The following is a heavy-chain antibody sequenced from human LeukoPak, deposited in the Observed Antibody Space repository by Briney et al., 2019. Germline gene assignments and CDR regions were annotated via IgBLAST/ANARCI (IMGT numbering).Heavy chain of an antibody. J-gene: IGHJ4*02. D-gene: IGHD1-26*01. CDR2: ITASGTAM. CDR3: ASSGSYRFDY. Sequence: GGSLRLSCAASGFTFSSYSMNWVRQAPGKGLEWVSHITASGTAMFYADSVKGRFTISRDNAKNSLYLQMNSLRDEDTAVYYCASSGSYRFDYRGQGTLVTVSS. V-gene: IGHV3-48*02. CDR1: GFTFSSYS.